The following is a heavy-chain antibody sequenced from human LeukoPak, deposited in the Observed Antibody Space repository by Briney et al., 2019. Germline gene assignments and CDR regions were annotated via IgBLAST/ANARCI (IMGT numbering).Heavy chain of an antibody. J-gene: IGHJ4*02. D-gene: IGHD6-13*01. V-gene: IGHV3-23*01. Sequence: PGGSLRLSCAASEFTFSSYAMQWVRQAPGKGLEWVSGISGSGGSTYYADSVKGRFTVSRDNAKNTLYLQMNSLRAEDTAVYYCARIHGDFGYSSSWAFDFWGQGTLVTVSS. CDR3: ARIHGDFGYSSSWAFDF. CDR1: EFTFSSYA. CDR2: ISGSGGST.